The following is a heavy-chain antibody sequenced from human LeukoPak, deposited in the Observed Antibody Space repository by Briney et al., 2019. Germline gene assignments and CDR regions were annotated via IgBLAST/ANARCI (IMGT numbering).Heavy chain of an antibody. J-gene: IGHJ4*02. Sequence: ASVKVSCKVSGYTLTELSMHWVRQAPGKGLEWMGGFDPEDGETIYAQKVQGRVTMTTDTSTTTAYMELRSLRSDDTAVYYCARDYYDTSGYFYGSNYWGQGTLVTVSS. V-gene: IGHV1-24*01. CDR1: GYTLTELS. CDR2: FDPEDGET. D-gene: IGHD3-22*01. CDR3: ARDYYDTSGYFYGSNY.